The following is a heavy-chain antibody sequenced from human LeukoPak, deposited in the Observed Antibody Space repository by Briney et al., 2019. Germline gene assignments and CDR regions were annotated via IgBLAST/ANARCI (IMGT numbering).Heavy chain of an antibody. CDR2: ISSSSSYI. CDR3: ASFAHCGGDCYKGHYGMDV. D-gene: IGHD2-21*02. V-gene: IGHV3-21*01. CDR1: GFTFSSYA. Sequence: PGGSLRLSCAASGFTFSSYAMSWVRQAPGKGLEWVSSISSSSSYIYYADSVKGRFTISRDNAKNSLYLQMNSLRAEDTAVYYCASFAHCGGDCYKGHYGMDVWGQGTTVTVSS. J-gene: IGHJ6*02.